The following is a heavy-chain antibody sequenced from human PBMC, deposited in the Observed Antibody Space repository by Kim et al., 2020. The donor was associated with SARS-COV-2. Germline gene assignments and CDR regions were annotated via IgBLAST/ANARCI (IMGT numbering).Heavy chain of an antibody. J-gene: IGHJ4*02. V-gene: IGHV4-39*01. CDR2: T. D-gene: IGHD3-10*01. CDR3: ARRNSGYLDY. Sequence: TNYTPPLKSRVTISEDTSKTQFSLKLSSVTASDTAVYYCARRNSGYLDYWGQGTLVTVSS.